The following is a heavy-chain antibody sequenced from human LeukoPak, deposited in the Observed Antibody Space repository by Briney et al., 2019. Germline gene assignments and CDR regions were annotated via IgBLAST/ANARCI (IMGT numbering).Heavy chain of an antibody. V-gene: IGHV3-21*01. CDR2: ISGSSSYI. J-gene: IGHJ4*02. Sequence: GGSLRLSCAASGFTLSSYIMNWVRQAPGKGLEWVSSISGSSSYIYYADSVKGRFTISRDNAKKSLFLQMNSLRAEDTAVYYCATQSYGLFDYWGQGTLVTVSS. D-gene: IGHD3-10*01. CDR1: GFTLSSYI. CDR3: ATQSYGLFDY.